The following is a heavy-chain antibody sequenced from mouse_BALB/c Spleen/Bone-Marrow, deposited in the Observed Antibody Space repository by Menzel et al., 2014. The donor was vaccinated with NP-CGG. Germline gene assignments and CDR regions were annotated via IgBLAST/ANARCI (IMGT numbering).Heavy chain of an antibody. CDR2: ISSGGST. D-gene: IGHD1-1*01. Sequence: EVKLVESGGGLVKPGGSLKLSCAASGFTFSSYAMSWVRQTPEKRLEWVASISSGGSTYYPDSVKGRFTISRDNARNILYLQMSSPRSEDTAMYYCARWYYGSGFAYWGQGTLVTVSA. CDR3: ARWYYGSGFAY. J-gene: IGHJ3*01. V-gene: IGHV5-6-5*01. CDR1: GFTFSSYA.